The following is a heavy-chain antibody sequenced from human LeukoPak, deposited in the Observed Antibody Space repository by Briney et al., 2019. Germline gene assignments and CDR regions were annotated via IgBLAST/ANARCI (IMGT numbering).Heavy chain of an antibody. CDR2: INAGNGNT. V-gene: IGHV1-3*01. CDR1: GYTFTSYA. CDR3: ARAEDIVVVPAAIYDY. D-gene: IGHD2-2*01. Sequence: ASVKVSCKASGYTFTSYAMHWVRQAPGQRLEWMGWINAGNGNTKYSQKFQGRVTITRDTSASTAYMELSSLRSEDTAVYYCARAEDIVVVPAAIYDYWGQGTLVTVSS. J-gene: IGHJ4*02.